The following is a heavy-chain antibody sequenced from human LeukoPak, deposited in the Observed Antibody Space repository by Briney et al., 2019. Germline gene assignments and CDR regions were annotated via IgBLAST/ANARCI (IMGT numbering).Heavy chain of an antibody. Sequence: PGGSLRLSCATSGFTFSNHEMNWVRQAPGKGLEWVSSISGSSRHKYYADSVKGRFTISRDNAKNSLYLQTNSLRAEDTAVYYCARTANFAAGYYIDYWGQGTLVTVSS. CDR3: ARTANFAAGYYIDY. CDR1: GFTFSNHE. CDR2: ISGSSRHK. V-gene: IGHV3-21*01. D-gene: IGHD6-13*01. J-gene: IGHJ4*02.